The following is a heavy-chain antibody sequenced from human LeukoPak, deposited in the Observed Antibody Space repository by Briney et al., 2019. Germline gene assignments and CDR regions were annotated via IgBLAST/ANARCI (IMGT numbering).Heavy chain of an antibody. CDR1: GFTFSSYG. Sequence: GGSLRLSCAASGFTFSSYGMNWVRQAPGKGLEWISYISSSGSTIYYADSVKGRFTISRDNAKNSLYLQMNSLRAEDTAVYYCARGGAGYYDNTGYTRGSAFDIWGQGTMVTVSS. CDR3: ARGGAGYYDNTGYTRGSAFDI. J-gene: IGHJ3*02. CDR2: ISSSGSTI. V-gene: IGHV3-48*04. D-gene: IGHD3-22*01.